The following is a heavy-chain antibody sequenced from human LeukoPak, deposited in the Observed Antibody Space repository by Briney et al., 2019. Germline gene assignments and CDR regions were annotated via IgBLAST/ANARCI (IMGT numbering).Heavy chain of an antibody. CDR2: IWYDGSNK. CDR3: ARDDLTNGYNGNF. CDR1: GFTFSSYG. V-gene: IGHV3-33*08. D-gene: IGHD5-24*01. J-gene: IGHJ4*02. Sequence: GESLRLSCAASGFTFSSYGMHWVRQAPGKGLEWVAVIWYDGSNKYYADSVKGRFTISRDNSKNTLYLQMNSLRVDDTAVYYCARDDLTNGYNGNFWGQGTLVTVSS.